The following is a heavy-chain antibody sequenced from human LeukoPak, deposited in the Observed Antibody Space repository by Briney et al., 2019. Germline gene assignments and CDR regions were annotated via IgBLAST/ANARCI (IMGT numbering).Heavy chain of an antibody. J-gene: IGHJ5*02. CDR2: IYYSGST. D-gene: IGHD1-7*01. Sequence: SETLSLTCTVSGGSLSSYYWSWIRQPPGKGLEWIGYIYYSGSTNYNPSLKSRVTISVDTSKNQFSLKLSSVTAADTAVYYCARVPSERLGITGTTVWFDPWGQGTLVTVSS. V-gene: IGHV4-59*01. CDR3: ARVPSERLGITGTTVWFDP. CDR1: GGSLSSYY.